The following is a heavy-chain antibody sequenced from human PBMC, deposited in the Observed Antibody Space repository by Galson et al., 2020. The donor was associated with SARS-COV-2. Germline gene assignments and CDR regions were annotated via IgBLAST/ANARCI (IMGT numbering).Heavy chain of an antibody. CDR3: ARQGDNMNVWVTVPGWCFDL. Sequence: SETLSLTCAVSGYSVSTTNYWGWVRLPPGKGLEWIGSIYPNGRTYYNPSLESRVTISVDTSRNQFSLTLASVTAADTAFYYCARQGDNMNVWVTVPGWCFDLWGRGTLVTVSS. D-gene: IGHD2-21*02. J-gene: IGHJ2*01. CDR2: IYPNGRT. CDR1: GYSVSTTNY. V-gene: IGHV4-38-2*01.